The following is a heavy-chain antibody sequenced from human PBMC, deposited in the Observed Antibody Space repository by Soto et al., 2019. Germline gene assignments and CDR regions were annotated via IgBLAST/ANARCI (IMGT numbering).Heavy chain of an antibody. V-gene: IGHV3-23*01. D-gene: IGHD3-22*01. CDR3: EKARTYYDSSGYISYFDY. CDR1: GFTFSSYA. CDR2: ISGSGGST. J-gene: IGHJ4*02. Sequence: EVQLLESGGGLVQPGGSLRLSCAASGFTFSSYAMSWVRQAPGKGLEWVSAISGSGGSTYYADSVKGRFTISRDNSKNTLYLQMNSLRAEDTAVYYCEKARTYYDSSGYISYFDYWGQGTLVTVSS.